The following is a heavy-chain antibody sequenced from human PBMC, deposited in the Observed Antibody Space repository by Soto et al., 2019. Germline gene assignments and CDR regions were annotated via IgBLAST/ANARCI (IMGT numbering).Heavy chain of an antibody. CDR2: INPNSGGT. J-gene: IGHJ5*02. D-gene: IGHD1-20*01. Sequence: ASVKVSCKASGYTFTGYYMHWVRQAPGQGLEWMGWINPNSGGTNYAQTFQGWVTMTRDTSISTVYMDLSRLRSDDTAVYYCARVTHPGDWFDPWGQGTLVTVSS. V-gene: IGHV1-2*04. CDR3: ARVTHPGDWFDP. CDR1: GYTFTGYY.